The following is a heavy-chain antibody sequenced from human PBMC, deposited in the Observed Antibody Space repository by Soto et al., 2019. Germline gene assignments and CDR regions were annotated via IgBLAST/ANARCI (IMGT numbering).Heavy chain of an antibody. Sequence: EVQLVESGGGLVQPGGSLRLSCVASKFTFSSYWMSWVRQAPGEGLEWVANINQDGTEKYYVDSVKGRFTISRDNAKNSLNLQMDSLRVEDTAVYYCASEYGDVLKFFDFWGQGTLVTVSS. CDR3: ASEYGDVLKFFDF. CDR1: KFTFSSYW. J-gene: IGHJ4*02. CDR2: INQDGTEK. V-gene: IGHV3-7*01. D-gene: IGHD2-21*02.